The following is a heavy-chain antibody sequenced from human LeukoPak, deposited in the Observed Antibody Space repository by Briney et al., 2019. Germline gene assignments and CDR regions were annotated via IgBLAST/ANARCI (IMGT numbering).Heavy chain of an antibody. D-gene: IGHD4-23*01. Sequence: SETLSLTCTVSGGSISSGSYYWSWIRQPAGKGLEWIGCIYTSGSTNYNPSLKSRVTISVDTSKNQFSLKLSSVTAADTAVYYCAKLLSNSGRFLYWGQGTLVTVSS. J-gene: IGHJ4*02. CDR2: IYTSGST. CDR1: GGSISSGSYY. V-gene: IGHV4-61*02. CDR3: AKLLSNSGRFLY.